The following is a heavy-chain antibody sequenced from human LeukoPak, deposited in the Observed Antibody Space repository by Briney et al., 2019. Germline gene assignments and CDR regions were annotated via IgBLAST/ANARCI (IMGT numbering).Heavy chain of an antibody. J-gene: IGHJ5*02. CDR3: ARGGYYGSGNDFRFDP. D-gene: IGHD3-10*01. V-gene: IGHV1-8*03. Sequence: ASVKVSCKASGYTFTSYDINWVRQATGQGLEWMGWMNPNSGNTGYAQKFQGRVTITRNTSISTAYMELSSLRSEDTAIYYCARGGYYGSGNDFRFDPWGQGTLVTVSS. CDR2: MNPNSGNT. CDR1: GYTFTSYD.